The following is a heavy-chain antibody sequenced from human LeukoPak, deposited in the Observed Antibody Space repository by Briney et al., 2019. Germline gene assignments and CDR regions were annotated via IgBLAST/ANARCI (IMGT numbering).Heavy chain of an antibody. V-gene: IGHV3-11*01. CDR1: GFTFSDYY. J-gene: IGHJ4*02. CDR3: ARAGIVGAATESPFDN. D-gene: IGHD1-26*01. CDR2: ISSSGTSI. Sequence: GGSLRLSCAASGFTFSDYYMSWIRQAPGKGLEWVAYISSSGTSIYSADSVKGRSTISRDNAKNSLYLQMNSLRAGDTAVYFCARAGIVGAATESPFDNWGQGTLVTVSS.